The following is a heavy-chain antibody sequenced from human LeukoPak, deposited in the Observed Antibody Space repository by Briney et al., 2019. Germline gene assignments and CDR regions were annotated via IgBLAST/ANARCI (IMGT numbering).Heavy chain of an antibody. J-gene: IGHJ3*02. CDR1: GFTFSSYW. Sequence: GGSLRLSCAASGFTFSSYWMSWVRQAPGKGLEWVANIKQDGSENYYVDSVKGRFTISRNNAKNALYLQMHSLRVEDTAVYYCARESIVVVPTTMDDASDIWGQGTMVTVSS. CDR2: IKQDGSEN. V-gene: IGHV3-7*01. D-gene: IGHD2-2*01. CDR3: ARESIVVVPTTMDDASDI.